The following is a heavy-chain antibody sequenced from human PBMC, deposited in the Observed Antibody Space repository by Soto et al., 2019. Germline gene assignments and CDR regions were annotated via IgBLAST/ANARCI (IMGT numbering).Heavy chain of an antibody. J-gene: IGHJ5*02. CDR3: AKVGRDLYSSCWYNWFDP. CDR1: GFTFSSYA. Sequence: EVQLLESGGGLVQPGGSLRLSCAASGFTFSSYAMSWVRQAPGKGLEWVSAISGSGGSTYYADSVKGRFTISRDNSKNTLYLQMNSLRAEDTAVYYCAKVGRDLYSSCWYNWFDPWGQGTLVTVSS. V-gene: IGHV3-23*01. CDR2: ISGSGGST. D-gene: IGHD6-19*01.